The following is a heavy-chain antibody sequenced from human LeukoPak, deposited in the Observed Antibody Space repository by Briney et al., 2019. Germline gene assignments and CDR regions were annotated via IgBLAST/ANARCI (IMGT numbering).Heavy chain of an antibody. CDR1: GFTFSSYS. J-gene: IGHJ6*03. V-gene: IGHV3-21*01. D-gene: IGHD3-22*01. CDR2: ISSSSSYI. Sequence: PGGSLRLSCAASGFTFSSYSMNWVRQAPGKGLEWVSSISSSSSYIYYADSVKGRFTISRDNSKNTLYLQMDSLRAEDTAVYYCAKEGYYSSRDYYYYMDVWGKGTTVTISS. CDR3: AKEGYYSSRDYYYYMDV.